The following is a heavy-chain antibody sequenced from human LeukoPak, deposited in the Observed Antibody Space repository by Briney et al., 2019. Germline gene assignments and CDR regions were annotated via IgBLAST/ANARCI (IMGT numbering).Heavy chain of an antibody. CDR2: ISGSGGST. Sequence: PGGSLRLSCAASGFTFSSYAMSWVRQAPGKGLEWVSAISGSGGSTYYADSVKGRFTISRDNSKNTLYLQMNSLRAEDTAVYYCANPPRQWLVPFDYWGQGTLVTVSS. J-gene: IGHJ4*02. V-gene: IGHV3-23*01. CDR3: ANPPRQWLVPFDY. D-gene: IGHD6-19*01. CDR1: GFTFSSYA.